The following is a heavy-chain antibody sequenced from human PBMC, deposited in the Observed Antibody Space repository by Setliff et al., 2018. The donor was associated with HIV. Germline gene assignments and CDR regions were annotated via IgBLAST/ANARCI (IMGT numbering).Heavy chain of an antibody. D-gene: IGHD6-19*01. J-gene: IGHJ4*02. CDR1: GFTFSNYE. V-gene: IGHV3-48*03. CDR3: AREATPRHSSGWVYFDY. Sequence: LRLSCAASGFTFSNYEMSWVRQAPGKGPEWVSYITGSGDTIYYADSVKGRFTMSRDNAKDSVHLQMNTLRVEDTAVYYCAREATPRHSSGWVYFDYWGQGMMVTVSS. CDR2: ITGSGDTI.